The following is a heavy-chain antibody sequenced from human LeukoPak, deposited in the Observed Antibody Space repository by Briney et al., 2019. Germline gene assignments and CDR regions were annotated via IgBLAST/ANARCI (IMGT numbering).Heavy chain of an antibody. CDR2: IYYSGST. V-gene: IGHV4-39*01. CDR1: GGSISSSSYY. CDR3: ASRSGSYYSFYYYYGMDV. Sequence: SETLSLTCTVSGGSISSSSYYWGWIRQPPGKGLEWIGSIYYSGSTYYNPSLKSRVTISVDTSKNQFSLKLSSMTAADTAVYYCASRSGSYYSFYYYYGMDVWGQGTTVTVSS. D-gene: IGHD3-10*01. J-gene: IGHJ6*02.